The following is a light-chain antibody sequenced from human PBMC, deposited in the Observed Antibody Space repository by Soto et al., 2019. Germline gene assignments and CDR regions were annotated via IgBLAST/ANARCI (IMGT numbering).Light chain of an antibody. CDR1: QSVSSSY. J-gene: IGKJ1*01. CDR2: GAS. CDR3: QQYGSSSWT. V-gene: IGKV3-20*01. Sequence: EIVLTQSPGTLSSSPGERHTLSCRASQSVSSSYLAWYQQQHGQAPRXXIYGASSRATGIPDRFSGSGSGTDLTITISRLEPEDFAVYDCQQYGSSSWTFGQGTKVDI.